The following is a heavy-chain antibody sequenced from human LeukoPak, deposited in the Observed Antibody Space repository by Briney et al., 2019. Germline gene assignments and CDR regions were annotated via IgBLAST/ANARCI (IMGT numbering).Heavy chain of an antibody. CDR1: GFTFSSYS. CDR2: ISSSSSYI. CDR3: ASFYGRIYSYGMSY. Sequence: GGSLRLSCAASGFTFSSYSMNWVRQAPGKGLEWVSSISSSSSYIYYADSVKGRFTISRDNAKNSLSLQMNSLRAEDTAVYYCASFYGRIYSYGMSYWGQGTLVTVSS. J-gene: IGHJ4*02. V-gene: IGHV3-21*01. D-gene: IGHD5-18*01.